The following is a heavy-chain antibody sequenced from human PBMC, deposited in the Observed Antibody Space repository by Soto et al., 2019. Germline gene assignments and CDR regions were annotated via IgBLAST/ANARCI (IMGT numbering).Heavy chain of an antibody. CDR2: IIPIFGKA. J-gene: IGHJ6*02. CDR3: ARAPLAEDIVVVVAAIGPGGMDV. D-gene: IGHD2-15*01. V-gene: IGHV1-69*06. CDR1: GGTFRNYA. Sequence: SVKVSCKASGGTFRNYAFSWVRQAPGQGLEWMGGIIPIFGKANYEQRFQGRVTITADKSTSTAYMELSSLRSEDTAVYYCARAPLAEDIVVVVAAIGPGGMDVWGQGTTVTVSS.